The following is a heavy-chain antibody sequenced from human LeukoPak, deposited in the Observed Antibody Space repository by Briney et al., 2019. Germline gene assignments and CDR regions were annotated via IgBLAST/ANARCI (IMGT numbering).Heavy chain of an antibody. CDR3: ATGVHGIAAAGDYYFDY. V-gene: IGHV4-59*01. D-gene: IGHD6-13*01. CDR2: MYYRGNT. CDR1: GGSISSYS. Sequence: SETLSLTCTVSGGSISSYSWSWIRQPPGKGLEWIGYMYYRGNTNCDPSLKSRVTISIDTPNNQFSLKLSSVTAADTAVYYCATGVHGIAAAGDYYFDYWGQGTLVTVSS. J-gene: IGHJ4*02.